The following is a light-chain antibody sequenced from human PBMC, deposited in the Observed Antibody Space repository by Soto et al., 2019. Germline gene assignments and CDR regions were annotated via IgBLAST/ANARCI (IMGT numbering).Light chain of an antibody. V-gene: IGLV1-44*01. Sequence: QSVLTQPPSASGTPGQRVTISCSGSSSNIGSNTVNWYQQLPGTAPKLLIYSINHRPSGVPDRFSGSKSGTSASLAISGLQSEDEADYYCAARDDSLNGYVFGTGTKLTVL. CDR3: AARDDSLNGYV. CDR1: SSNIGSNT. J-gene: IGLJ1*01. CDR2: SIN.